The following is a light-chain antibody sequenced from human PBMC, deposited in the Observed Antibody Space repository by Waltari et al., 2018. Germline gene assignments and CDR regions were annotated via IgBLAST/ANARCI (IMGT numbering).Light chain of an antibody. CDR3: QQYNSYPFT. Sequence: FRASRRLGSNCAWYQQKPGTSPRLLIYKASSLETGVPSSLSRTGSGPEFTLTISSLQPEDIATYYCQQYNSYPFTFGPGTKVDIK. V-gene: IGKV1-5*03. CDR2: KAS. CDR1: RRLGSN. J-gene: IGKJ3*01.